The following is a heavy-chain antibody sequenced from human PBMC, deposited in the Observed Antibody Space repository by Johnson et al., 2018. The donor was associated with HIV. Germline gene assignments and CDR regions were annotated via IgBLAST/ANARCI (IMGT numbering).Heavy chain of an antibody. CDR2: IAATGDT. CDR1: GFTFSNYD. D-gene: IGHD2-15*01. J-gene: IGHJ3*02. Sequence: VQLVESGGGLVQPGGSLRLSCAASGFTFSNYDMHWVRQTAGRRLEWVSGIAATGDTYYPGSVKGRFTVSRENARNSLYLQLNSLRAGDSALYYCARGGGRSYEAFDIWGQGTMVTVSS. CDR3: ARGGGRSYEAFDI. V-gene: IGHV3-13*01.